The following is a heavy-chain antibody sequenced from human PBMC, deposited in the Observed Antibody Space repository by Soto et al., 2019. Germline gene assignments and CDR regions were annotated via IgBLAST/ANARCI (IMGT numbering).Heavy chain of an antibody. CDR2: IKEDGSGK. V-gene: IGHV3-7*01. CDR3: ASSGYYLPFDY. CDR1: GFTFSSYW. J-gene: IGHJ4*02. Sequence: GGSLRLSCVVSGFTFSSYWMGWVRQTPGKGLQWVANIKEDGSGKYYVGSVKGRCTISRDNAKNTLYLQMNSLRAEDTAVYYCASSGYYLPFDYWGQGILVTVS. D-gene: IGHD3-22*01.